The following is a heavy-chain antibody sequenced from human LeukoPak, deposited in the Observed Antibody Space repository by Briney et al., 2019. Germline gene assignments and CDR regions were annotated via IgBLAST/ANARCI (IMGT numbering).Heavy chain of an antibody. V-gene: IGHV3-23*05. CDR1: GFTFSTYA. CDR2: IYSGTI. Sequence: GGSLRLSCAASGFTFSTYAMSWVRQAPGKGLEWVSFIYSGTIHYSDSVKGRFTISRDNSKNTLYLQMNSLRAEDTAVYYCARRAGAYSHPYDYWGQGTLVTVSS. J-gene: IGHJ4*02. CDR3: ARRAGAYSHPYDY. D-gene: IGHD4/OR15-4a*01.